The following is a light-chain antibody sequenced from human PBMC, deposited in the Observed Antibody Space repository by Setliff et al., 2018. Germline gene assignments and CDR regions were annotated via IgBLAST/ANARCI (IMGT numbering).Light chain of an antibody. Sequence: QSVLSQPPSASGSPGQSVTISGTGTSSDIGDYNYVSWYQHHPGKAPKLLIYDVDKRPSGVPDRFSGSKSGNTASLTVSGLQADDEADYYCGAYAGSSKKIFGTGTKGTVL. CDR1: SSDIGDYNY. V-gene: IGLV2-8*01. CDR3: GAYAGSSKKI. CDR2: DVD. J-gene: IGLJ1*01.